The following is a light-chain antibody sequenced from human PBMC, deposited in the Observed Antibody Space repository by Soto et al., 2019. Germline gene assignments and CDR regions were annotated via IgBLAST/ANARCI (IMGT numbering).Light chain of an antibody. Sequence: EIVMTQSPATLSVSPGERATLSCRASQSVSSNLAWYQQKPGQAPRHLIYGASTRATGIPARLSGSGSGTEFTLTISSLQSEDFAVYYYQQYNNWPPWTFGQGTKVEIK. CDR3: QQYNNWPPWT. CDR2: GAS. CDR1: QSVSSN. V-gene: IGKV3-15*01. J-gene: IGKJ1*01.